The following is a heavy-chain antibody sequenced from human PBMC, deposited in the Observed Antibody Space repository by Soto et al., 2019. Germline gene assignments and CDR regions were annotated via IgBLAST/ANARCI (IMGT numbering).Heavy chain of an antibody. CDR2: IYYSGST. CDR1: GGSVSSGSYY. J-gene: IGHJ4*02. Sequence: QVQLQESGPGLVKPSETLSLTCTVSGGSVSSGSYYWSWIRQPPGKVLEWIGYIYYSGSTNYNPSLKSRVTISVDTSKNQFSLTLSSVTAADTAVYYCARARYCSGGSCYSNWGQGTLVTVSS. CDR3: ARARYCSGGSCYSN. V-gene: IGHV4-61*01. D-gene: IGHD2-15*01.